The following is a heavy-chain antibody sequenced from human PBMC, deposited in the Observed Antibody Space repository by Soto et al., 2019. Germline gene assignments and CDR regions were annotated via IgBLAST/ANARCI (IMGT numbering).Heavy chain of an antibody. D-gene: IGHD1-26*01. V-gene: IGHV4-31*03. CDR3: ARVVSGSYFDY. CDR1: GGSITTGGYI. J-gene: IGHJ4*02. Sequence: QVQLQESGPGLVKASQTLSLTCTVSGGSITTGGYIWSWIRQHPGKGLKWIGYIYYSGTTHYNPSLKSRVTISVDTSKNQFSLKLSSVTAADTAVYYCARVVSGSYFDYWGQGTLVTVSS. CDR2: IYYSGTT.